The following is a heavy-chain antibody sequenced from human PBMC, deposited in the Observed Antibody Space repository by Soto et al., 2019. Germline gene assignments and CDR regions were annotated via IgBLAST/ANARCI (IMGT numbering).Heavy chain of an antibody. Sequence: QVQLVQSGAEVKKPGSSVKVSCKASGGTFSSYAISWVRQAPGQGLEWMGGIIPIFSTANYAQKFQGRVTITADKSTSTAYMELSSLRSEDTAVYYCARSITIFGVSPYYYYGMDVWGQGTTVTVSS. D-gene: IGHD3-3*01. CDR3: ARSITIFGVSPYYYYGMDV. CDR1: GGTFSSYA. J-gene: IGHJ6*02. CDR2: IIPIFSTA. V-gene: IGHV1-69*06.